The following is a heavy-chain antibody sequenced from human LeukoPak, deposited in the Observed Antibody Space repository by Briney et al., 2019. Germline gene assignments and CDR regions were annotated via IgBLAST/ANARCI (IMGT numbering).Heavy chain of an antibody. CDR2: ISGSGGST. CDR1: GFTFSTYV. Sequence: GRSLRLSCAASGFTFSTYVVSWVRQAPGKGLEWVSAISGSGGSTYYADSVKGRFTISRDNSKNTLYLQMNSLGADDTAVYYCAKGNWRYFDYWGQGTLVTVSS. V-gene: IGHV3-23*01. D-gene: IGHD1-1*01. CDR3: AKGNWRYFDY. J-gene: IGHJ4*02.